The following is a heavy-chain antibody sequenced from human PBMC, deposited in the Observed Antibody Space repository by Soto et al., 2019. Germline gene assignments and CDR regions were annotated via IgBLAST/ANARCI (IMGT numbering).Heavy chain of an antibody. Sequence: QVQLVQSGAEVKKPGASVKVSCKASGYTFTSYDINWVRQATGQGLEWMGWMNPNSGNTGYAQKFQGXXTXTXXTSISTAYMELSSLRSEDTAVYYCARRSSSWHTDYWGQGTLVTVSS. J-gene: IGHJ4*02. CDR1: GYTFTSYD. D-gene: IGHD6-13*01. V-gene: IGHV1-8*01. CDR3: ARRSSSWHTDY. CDR2: MNPNSGNT.